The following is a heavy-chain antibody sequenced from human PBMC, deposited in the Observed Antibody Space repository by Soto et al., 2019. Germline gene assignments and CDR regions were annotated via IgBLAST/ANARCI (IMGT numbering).Heavy chain of an antibody. CDR2: ISGSGGST. Sequence: PGGSLRLSCAASGFTFSSYAMSWVRQAPGKGLEWVSAISGSGGSTYYADSVKGRFTISRDNSKNTLYLQMNSLRAEDTAVYYCAKGLDQLREYYCYGMDVWGQGTTVTVSS. CDR3: AKGLDQLREYYCYGMDV. J-gene: IGHJ6*02. V-gene: IGHV3-23*01. D-gene: IGHD2-2*01. CDR1: GFTFSSYA.